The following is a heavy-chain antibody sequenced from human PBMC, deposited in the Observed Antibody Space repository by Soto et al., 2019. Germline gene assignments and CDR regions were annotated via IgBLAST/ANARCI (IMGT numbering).Heavy chain of an antibody. D-gene: IGHD3-10*01. CDR3: ARVPPLWFDPYYGMDI. CDR2: IYPSGST. V-gene: IGHV4-30-2*01. J-gene: IGHJ6*02. Sequence: QLQLQESGSGLVKPSQTLSLTCAVSGGSISSGGYSWSWIRQPPGKGLEWIGYIYPSGSTYYNPSLKSRVTIPVERSKNQCSLKLRAVNAADTAVYYCARVPPLWFDPYYGMDIWGQVTTVTVSS. CDR1: GGSISSGGYS.